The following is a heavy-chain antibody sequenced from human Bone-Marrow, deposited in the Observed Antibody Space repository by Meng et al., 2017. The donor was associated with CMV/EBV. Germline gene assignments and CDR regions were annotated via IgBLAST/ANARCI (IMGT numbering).Heavy chain of an antibody. CDR2: ISGGGGST. Sequence: GESLKISCAASGFSFSSYAMSWVRQTPGKGLEWISAISGGGGSTYYADSMKGRFTISRDNSKNTLYLQMNSLRAEDTAVYYCKAMVRSDWFDPWGQGTLVTVSS. V-gene: IGHV3-23*01. J-gene: IGHJ5*02. D-gene: IGHD5-18*01. CDR3: KAMVRSDWFDP. CDR1: GFSFSSYA.